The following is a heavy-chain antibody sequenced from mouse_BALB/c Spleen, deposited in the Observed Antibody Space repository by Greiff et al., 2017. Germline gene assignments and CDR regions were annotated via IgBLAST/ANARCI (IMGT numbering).Heavy chain of an antibody. CDR3: ARHYDYEFAY. CDR1: EYEFPSQD. D-gene: IGHD2-4*01. V-gene: IGHV5-2*03. J-gene: IGHJ3*01. Sequence: EVMLVESGGGLVQPGESLKLSCESNEYEFPSQDMSWVRKTPEKRLELVATINSNGGSTYYPDSVKGRFTISRDNDKNTLYLQMSSLKSEDTAMYYCARHYDYEFAYWGQGTLVTVSA. CDR2: INSNGGST.